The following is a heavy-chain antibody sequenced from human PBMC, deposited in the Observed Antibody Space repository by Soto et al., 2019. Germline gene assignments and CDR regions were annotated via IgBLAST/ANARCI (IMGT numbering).Heavy chain of an antibody. CDR1: GYSISSSNW. D-gene: IGHD2-15*01. CDR2: IYYSGTT. J-gene: IGHJ4*02. Sequence: ETLSLTCAVSGYSISSSNWWGWIRQPPGKGLEWIGYIYYSGTTYYNPSLKSRVTMSVGTSKNQFSLKLSSVTAADTAVYYCARGEVVALGYWGQGTLVPVSS. CDR3: ARGEVVALGY. V-gene: IGHV4-28*03.